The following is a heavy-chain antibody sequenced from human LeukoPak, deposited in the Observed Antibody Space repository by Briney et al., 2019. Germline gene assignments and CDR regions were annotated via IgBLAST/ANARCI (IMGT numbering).Heavy chain of an antibody. CDR3: ARDLLPIVVVPAAMDV. D-gene: IGHD2-2*01. Sequence: PGGSLRLSCAASGFTFSSYAMHWVRQAPGKGLEWVAVIWYDGSNKYYADSVKGRFTISRDNSKNTLYLQMNSLRAEDTAVYYCARDLLPIVVVPAAMDVWGQGTTVTVSS. V-gene: IGHV3-33*08. CDR2: IWYDGSNK. J-gene: IGHJ6*02. CDR1: GFTFSSYA.